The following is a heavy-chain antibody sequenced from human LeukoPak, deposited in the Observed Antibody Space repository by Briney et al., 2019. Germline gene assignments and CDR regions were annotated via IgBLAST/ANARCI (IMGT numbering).Heavy chain of an antibody. D-gene: IGHD2-2*01. CDR2: ISSSSSTI. J-gene: IGHJ6*02. V-gene: IGHV3-48*02. CDR3: ARDPGIVVVPAAIHYYGMDV. Sequence: PGGSLRLSCAASGFTFSSYEMNWVRQAPGKGLEWVSYISSSSSTIYYADSVKGRFTISRDNAKNSLYLQMNSLRDEDTAVYYCARDPGIVVVPAAIHYYGMDVWGQGTTVTVSS. CDR1: GFTFSSYE.